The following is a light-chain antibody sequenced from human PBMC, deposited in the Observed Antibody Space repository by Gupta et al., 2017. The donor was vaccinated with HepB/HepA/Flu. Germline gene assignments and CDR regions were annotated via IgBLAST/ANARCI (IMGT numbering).Light chain of an antibody. CDR1: QNVGDR. Sequence: QSPAPASASVGDRVTITCRASQNVGDRLAWYQQKPGKAPKLLIYEVSNLESGVPSRFSGSGSGTEFTLTISSLQPDDFATYYCQQYNSYSPYTFSQGTKLEIK. J-gene: IGKJ2*01. CDR2: EVS. CDR3: QQYNSYSPYT. V-gene: IGKV1-5*03.